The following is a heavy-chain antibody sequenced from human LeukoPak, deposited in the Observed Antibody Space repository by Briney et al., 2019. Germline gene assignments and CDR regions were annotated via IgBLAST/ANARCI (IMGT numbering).Heavy chain of an antibody. CDR1: GFSFSSYW. CDR2: IKQDGSEK. CDR3: ARGMTVAANWFDS. V-gene: IGHV3-7*01. D-gene: IGHD6-19*01. Sequence: PGGSLRLSCAASGFSFSSYWMNWVRQAPGKGLEWVANIKQDGSEKNYVDSVKGRFTISRDNAENSLYLQMNSLRAEDTAVYYCARGMTVAANWFDSWGQGTLVTVSS. J-gene: IGHJ5*01.